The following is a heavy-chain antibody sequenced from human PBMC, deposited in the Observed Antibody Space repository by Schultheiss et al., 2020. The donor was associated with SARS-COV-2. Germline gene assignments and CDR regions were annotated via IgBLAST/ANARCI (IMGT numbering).Heavy chain of an antibody. J-gene: IGHJ6*03. Sequence: GGSLRLSCAASGFTFSSYAMSWVRQAPGKGLEWVSSISSSSSYIYYADSVKGRFTISRDNAKNSLYLQMNSLRAEDTAVYYCARPPNYDFWSEMYYYYYMDVWGKGTTVTVSS. V-gene: IGHV3-21*01. D-gene: IGHD3-3*01. CDR1: GFTFSSYA. CDR2: ISSSSSYI. CDR3: ARPPNYDFWSEMYYYYYMDV.